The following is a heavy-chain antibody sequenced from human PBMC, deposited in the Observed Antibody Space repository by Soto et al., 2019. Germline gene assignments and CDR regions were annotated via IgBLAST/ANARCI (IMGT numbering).Heavy chain of an antibody. Sequence: LSLTCTVSGGSISSGNYYWSWIRQPPGKGLEWIGFISYSGSTYYSTSLKSRVTISVDTSKSQFSLNLSFVTAADTAVYYCATMGTPATGLYFFDYWGQGTLVTVSS. D-gene: IGHD2-15*01. CDR2: ISYSGST. CDR1: GGSISSGNYY. J-gene: IGHJ4*02. V-gene: IGHV4-30-4*01. CDR3: ATMGTPATGLYFFDY.